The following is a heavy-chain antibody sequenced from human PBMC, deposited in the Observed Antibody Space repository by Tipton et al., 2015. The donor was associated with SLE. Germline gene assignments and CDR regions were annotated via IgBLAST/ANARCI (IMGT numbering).Heavy chain of an antibody. D-gene: IGHD7-27*01. Sequence: GSLRLSCAASGFTISTNYMNWVRQAPGKGLEWVSVINSGGTTYYAESMKGRFTVSRDNSKNILYLQMNSPRAEDTAVYYCARGIWATDYNYYGMDVWGQGTTVTVSS. CDR2: INSGGTT. CDR1: GFTISTNY. J-gene: IGHJ6*02. CDR3: ARGIWATDYNYYGMDV. V-gene: IGHV3-66*02.